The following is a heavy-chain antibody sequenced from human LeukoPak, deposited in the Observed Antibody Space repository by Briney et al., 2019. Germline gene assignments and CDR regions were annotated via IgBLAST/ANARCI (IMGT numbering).Heavy chain of an antibody. D-gene: IGHD3-3*01. CDR2: ISSGSSDI. CDR3: ASGYDFSSGSKRGFDN. CDR1: GFIFSDYG. J-gene: IGHJ4*02. V-gene: IGHV3-48*01. Sequence: GGSLRLXCAASGFIFSDYGMNWVRQAQGKGLEWISYISSGSSDIFYADSVKGRFTISRDNAKSSLFLQMSSLRAEDTAVYYCASGYDFSSGSKRGFDNWGQGTLVIVSS.